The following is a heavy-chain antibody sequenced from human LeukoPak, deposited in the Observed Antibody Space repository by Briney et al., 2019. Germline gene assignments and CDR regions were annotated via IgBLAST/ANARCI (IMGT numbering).Heavy chain of an antibody. Sequence: GGSLRLSCAASGFTLSSYWMSWVRQAPGKGPEWVANIKQDGSEVNYVDSVKGRFTISRDNAKNSMLLQMDSLRAEDTAVYYCARADYGGNLFFDYWGQGALVTVSS. CDR3: ARADYGGNLFFDY. V-gene: IGHV3-7*04. D-gene: IGHD4-23*01. CDR2: IKQDGSEV. J-gene: IGHJ4*02. CDR1: GFTLSSYW.